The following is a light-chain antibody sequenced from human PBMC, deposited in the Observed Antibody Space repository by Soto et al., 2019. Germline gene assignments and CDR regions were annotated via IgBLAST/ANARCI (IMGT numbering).Light chain of an antibody. Sequence: SYELTQPPSVSVAPGQTASITCGGNVIGSISVHWYQQKPGQAPVLVVFDDSDRPSGIPERFSGSNSRNTATLTISRVEAGDEADHYCQVWDSSSDHVIFGGGTKVTVL. CDR1: VIGSIS. V-gene: IGLV3-21*02. J-gene: IGLJ2*01. CDR3: QVWDSSSDHVI. CDR2: DDS.